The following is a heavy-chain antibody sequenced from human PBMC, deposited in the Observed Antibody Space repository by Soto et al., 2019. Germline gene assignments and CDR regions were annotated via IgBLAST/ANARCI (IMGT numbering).Heavy chain of an antibody. CDR1: GFTFNNYA. D-gene: IGHD2-8*01. V-gene: IGHV3-23*01. CDR2: ISPNGDST. CDR3: EKVRLTDYLRYAPHL. J-gene: IGHJ3*01. Sequence: GGSLRLFCAASGFTFNNYAMNWVRQAPGRGLEWVSIISPNGDSTYYADSVKGRFTISRDNSQNTVFLQMNSLRAEDTAIYFCEKVRLTDYLRYAPHLWGQGTLVTVSS.